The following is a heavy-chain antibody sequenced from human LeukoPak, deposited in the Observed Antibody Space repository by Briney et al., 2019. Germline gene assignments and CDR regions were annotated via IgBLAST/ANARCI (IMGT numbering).Heavy chain of an antibody. D-gene: IGHD5-24*01. CDR1: GFTFSTNA. J-gene: IGHJ4*02. Sequence: PGGSLRLSCAASGFTFSTNAMHWVRQAPGEGLEWVAVISYDGNAKYYADSVKGRFTISRDNPKNTLYLQMNSLRPEDTAVYYCARSPLDGYNYLDYWGQGTLVTVSS. CDR3: ARSPLDGYNYLDY. V-gene: IGHV3-30*04. CDR2: ISYDGNAK.